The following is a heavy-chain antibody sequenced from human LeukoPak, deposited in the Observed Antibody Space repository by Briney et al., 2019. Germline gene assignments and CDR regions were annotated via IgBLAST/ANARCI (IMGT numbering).Heavy chain of an antibody. V-gene: IGHV1-24*01. D-gene: IGHD3-16*01. J-gene: IGHJ4*02. CDR1: GYTLTELS. CDR2: FDPEDGET. Sequence: ASVKVSCKVSGYTLTELSMHWVRQAPGKGLEWMGGFDPEDGETIYAQKFQGRVTMTEDTSTDTAYMELSSLRSEDTAVYCCATDGDDYVWGSYNYWGQGTLVTVSS. CDR3: ATDGDDYVWGSYNY.